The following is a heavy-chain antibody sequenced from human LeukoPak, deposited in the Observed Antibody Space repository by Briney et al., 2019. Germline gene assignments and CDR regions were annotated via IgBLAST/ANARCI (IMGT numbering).Heavy chain of an antibody. Sequence: PSETLSLTCAVYAGSFSGYYWSWIRQPPGKGLESIGEINHSGSTNYNPSLKSRVTICVDTSKNQFSLKLSSVTAADTAVFYCARGGGYYYDSSGYYSSPLVGEYWGQGTLVTVSS. V-gene: IGHV4-34*01. CDR3: ARGGGYYYDSSGYYSSPLVGEY. CDR1: AGSFSGYY. D-gene: IGHD3-22*01. CDR2: INHSGST. J-gene: IGHJ4*02.